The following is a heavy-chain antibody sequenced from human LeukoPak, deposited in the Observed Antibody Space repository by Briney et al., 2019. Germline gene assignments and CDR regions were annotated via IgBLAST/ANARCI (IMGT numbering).Heavy chain of an antibody. J-gene: IGHJ5*02. Sequence: SETLSLTCAVYGGSFSGYYWGWIRQTPGKGLEWIGSIYYSGSNYHNPSLKSRVSMSVDTSKNQFSLKLSSVTAADTAVYYCANMGYSYAPGLFDAWGQGTLVTVSS. CDR1: GGSFSGYY. V-gene: IGHV4-34*01. CDR3: ANMGYSYAPGLFDA. CDR2: IYYSGSN. D-gene: IGHD5-18*01.